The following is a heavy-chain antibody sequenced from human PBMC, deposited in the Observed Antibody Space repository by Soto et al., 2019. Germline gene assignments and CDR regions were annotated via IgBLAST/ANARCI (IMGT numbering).Heavy chain of an antibody. Sequence: SETLSLTCAVSGGSISSGGYSWSWIRQPPGKGLEGIGYIYHSGSIYYNPSLKSRVTISVDRSKNQFSLKLSSVTAADTAVYYCARHSSSGPIFDYWGQGTLVTVSS. D-gene: IGHD6-13*01. CDR2: IYHSGSI. CDR3: ARHSSSGPIFDY. J-gene: IGHJ4*02. CDR1: GGSISSGGYS. V-gene: IGHV4-30-2*01.